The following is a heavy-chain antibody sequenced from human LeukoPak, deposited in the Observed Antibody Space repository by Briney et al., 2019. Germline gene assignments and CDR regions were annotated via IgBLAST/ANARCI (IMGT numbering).Heavy chain of an antibody. CDR3: TRLRYCSGGSCYAYFDY. Sequence: GGSLRLSCAASGFTFSSYAMSWVRQASGKGLEWVGRIRSKANSYATAYAASVKGRFNISRDDSKNTAYLQMNSLKTEDTAVYYCTRLRYCSGGSCYAYFDYWGQGTLVTVSS. J-gene: IGHJ4*02. CDR2: IRSKANSYAT. V-gene: IGHV3-73*01. D-gene: IGHD2-15*01. CDR1: GFTFSSYA.